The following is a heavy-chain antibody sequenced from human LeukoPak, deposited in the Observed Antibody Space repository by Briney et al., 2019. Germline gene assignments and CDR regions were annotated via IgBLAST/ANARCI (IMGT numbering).Heavy chain of an antibody. Sequence: SVKVSCKASGGTFSSYTISWVRQAPGQGLEWMGRIIPILGIANYAQKFQGRVTITSDKSTSTAYMELSSLRSEDTAVYYCARLVPAAPPDSKNRDCWGQGTLVTVSS. CDR2: IIPILGIA. D-gene: IGHD2-2*01. V-gene: IGHV1-69*02. J-gene: IGHJ4*02. CDR3: ARLVPAAPPDSKNRDC. CDR1: GGTFSSYT.